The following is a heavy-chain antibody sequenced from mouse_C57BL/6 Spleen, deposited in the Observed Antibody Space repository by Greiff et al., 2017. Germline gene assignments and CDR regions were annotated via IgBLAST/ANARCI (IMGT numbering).Heavy chain of an antibody. Sequence: EVQVVESGAELVKPGASVKLSCTASGFNIKDYYMHWVKQRTEQGLEWIGRIDPEDGETKYAPKFQGKATITADTSSNTAYLQLSSLTSEDTAVYYCASITTVVAPYFDYWGQGTTLTVSS. CDR1: GFNIKDYY. J-gene: IGHJ2*01. V-gene: IGHV14-2*01. D-gene: IGHD1-1*01. CDR2: IDPEDGET. CDR3: ASITTVVAPYFDY.